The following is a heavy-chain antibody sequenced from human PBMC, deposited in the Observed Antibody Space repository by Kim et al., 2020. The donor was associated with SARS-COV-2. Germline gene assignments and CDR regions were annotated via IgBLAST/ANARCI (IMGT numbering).Heavy chain of an antibody. J-gene: IGHJ6*02. Sequence: ALVKVSCKASGYTFTSYAMNWVRQAPGQGLEWMGWINTNTGNPTYAQGFTGRFVFSLDTSVSTAYLQISSLKAEDTAVYYCARDPHRYCSGGSCYLNYYYYYGMDVWGQGTTVTVSS. CDR1: GYTFTSYA. D-gene: IGHD2-15*01. V-gene: IGHV7-4-1*02. CDR3: ARDPHRYCSGGSCYLNYYYYYGMDV. CDR2: INTNTGNP.